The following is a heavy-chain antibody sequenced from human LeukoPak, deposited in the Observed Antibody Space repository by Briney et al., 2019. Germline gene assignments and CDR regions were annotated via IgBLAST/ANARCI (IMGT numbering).Heavy chain of an antibody. CDR3: ARGTVKDSSGYYPNPYNWFDP. CDR2: ISSSSSYI. D-gene: IGHD3-22*01. J-gene: IGHJ5*02. V-gene: IGHV3-21*01. Sequence: GGSLRLSCAASGFTFSSYAMSWVRQAPGKGLEWVSSISSSSSYIYYADSVKGRFTISRDNAKNSLYLQMNSLRAEDTAVYYCARGTVKDSSGYYPNPYNWFDPWGQGTLVTVSS. CDR1: GFTFSSYA.